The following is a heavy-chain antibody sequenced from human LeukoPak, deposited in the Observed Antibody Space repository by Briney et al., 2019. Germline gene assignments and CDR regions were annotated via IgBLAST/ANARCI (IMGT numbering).Heavy chain of an antibody. CDR2: IYSGGST. J-gene: IGHJ4*02. CDR1: GFTVSSNY. CDR3: AKDNVVGATSYFDY. D-gene: IGHD1-26*01. V-gene: IGHV3-53*01. Sequence: QSGGSLRLSCAASGFTVSSNYMSWVRQAPGKGLEWVSVIYSGGSTYYADSVKGRFTISRDNSKNTLYLQMNSLRAEDTAVYYCAKDNVVGATSYFDYWGQGTLVTVSS.